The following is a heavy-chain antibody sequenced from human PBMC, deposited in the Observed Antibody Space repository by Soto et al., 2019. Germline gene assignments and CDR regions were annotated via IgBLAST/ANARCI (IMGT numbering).Heavy chain of an antibody. CDR1: GCTFSTYT. D-gene: IGHD2-2*01. Sequence: QVHLVQSGAEVKKPGSSVKVSCKAAGCTFSTYTLIWVRQAPGEGLEWMGRIIPMLTVRNSTQKFQGRVTLTADKPTSTAFMELTSLRSDHTTVYYCSIGSWSAETFDVWGQGTMVTVSS. CDR2: IIPMLTVR. V-gene: IGHV1-69*02. J-gene: IGHJ3*01. CDR3: SIGSWSAETFDV.